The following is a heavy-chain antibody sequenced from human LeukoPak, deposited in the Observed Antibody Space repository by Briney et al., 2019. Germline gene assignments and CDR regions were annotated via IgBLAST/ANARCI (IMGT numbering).Heavy chain of an antibody. V-gene: IGHV1-46*01. CDR1: GYTFTSYY. CDR2: ISPSGGTT. J-gene: IGHJ4*02. D-gene: IGHD6-13*01. Sequence: ASVKVSCKASGYTFTSYYMHWVRQAPGQGLEWMGIISPSGGTTSYAQKFQGRVTMTRDTSTSTVYMELSSLRSEDTAVYYCAVCKQLVTPHFDYWGQGTLVTVSS. CDR3: AVCKQLVTPHFDY.